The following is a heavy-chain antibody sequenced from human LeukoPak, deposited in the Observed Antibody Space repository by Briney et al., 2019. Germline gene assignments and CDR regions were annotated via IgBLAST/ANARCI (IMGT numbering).Heavy chain of an antibody. V-gene: IGHV3-7*03. Sequence: GGSLRLSCAASGFTFSSYWMSWVRQAPGKGLEWVANIKQDGSEKYYVDSVKGRFTISRDNAKNSLYLQMNSLRAEDTALYYCARGGSGYCSGGSCYHYYYYMDVWGKGTTVTVSS. D-gene: IGHD2-15*01. CDR3: ARGGSGYCSGGSCYHYYYYMDV. CDR1: GFTFSSYW. CDR2: IKQDGSEK. J-gene: IGHJ6*03.